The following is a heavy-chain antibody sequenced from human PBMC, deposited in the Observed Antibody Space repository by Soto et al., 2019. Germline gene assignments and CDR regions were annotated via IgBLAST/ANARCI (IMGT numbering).Heavy chain of an antibody. CDR1: GFSLSTSGVG. V-gene: IGHV2-5*02. CDR2: IYWDDDK. D-gene: IGHD3-10*01. Sequence: QITLKESGPTLVKPTQTLTLTCTFSGFSLSTSGVGVGWIRQPPGKALEWLALIYWDDDKRYSPSLKSRLTITKDTSKNQVVLTMTNMDPVDTATYCCARDYGSGSYEGLLYWGQGTLVTVSS. CDR3: ARDYGSGSYEGLLY. J-gene: IGHJ4*02.